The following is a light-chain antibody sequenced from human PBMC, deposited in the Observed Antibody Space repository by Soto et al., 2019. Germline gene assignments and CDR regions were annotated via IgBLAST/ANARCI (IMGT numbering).Light chain of an antibody. Sequence: DIQMTQSPSSLSASVGDRVTITCQASQDISNYFNWYQQKPGKAPKLLIYDASNLETGVPSRFSGSGSGTDFTFTNSSLQPEDIATYYCQQYDNLPLTFGGGTNVDI. CDR1: QDISNY. CDR3: QQYDNLPLT. J-gene: IGKJ4*01. CDR2: DAS. V-gene: IGKV1-33*01.